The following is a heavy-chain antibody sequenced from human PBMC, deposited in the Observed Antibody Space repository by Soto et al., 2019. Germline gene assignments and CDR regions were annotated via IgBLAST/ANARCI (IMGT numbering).Heavy chain of an antibody. V-gene: IGHV3-7*03. CDR1: GFTFSSYW. D-gene: IGHD3-22*01. CDR2: IKQDGSEK. J-gene: IGHJ4*02. CDR3: ARVLYYDSSGYYPHYFDY. Sequence: LRLSFAASGFTFSSYWMSWVRQAPGKGLEWVANIKQDGSEKYYVDSVKGRFTISRDNAKNSLYLQMNSLRAEDTAVYYCARVLYYDSSGYYPHYFDYWGQGTLVTVSS.